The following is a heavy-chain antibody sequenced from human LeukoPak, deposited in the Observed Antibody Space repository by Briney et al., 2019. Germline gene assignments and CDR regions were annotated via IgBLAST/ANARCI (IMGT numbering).Heavy chain of an antibody. CDR3: ARELRSWTYYFDY. CDR2: IKQEGSEK. J-gene: IGHJ4*02. CDR1: GFTFSSYW. V-gene: IGHV3-7*01. D-gene: IGHD3-16*01. Sequence: GGSLRLSCAASGFTFSSYWMSWVRQAPGRGLEWVANIKQEGSEKYYVDSVKGRFTISRDNAKNSLYLQMNSLRAEDTAVYYCARELRSWTYYFDYWGQGTLVTVSS.